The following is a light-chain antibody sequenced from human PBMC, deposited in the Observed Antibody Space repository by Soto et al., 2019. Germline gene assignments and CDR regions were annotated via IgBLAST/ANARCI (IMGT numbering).Light chain of an antibody. J-gene: IGLJ1*01. CDR2: EVS. CDR3: SLYSCSSPGV. CDR1: SSDVGGYNY. V-gene: IGLV2-14*01. Sequence: QSALTQPASVSGSPGQSITISCTGTSSDVGGYNYVSWYQQHPGKAPKLMIYEVSNRPSGVSNRFSGSKSGNTASLTISGLQAEDEADYYCSLYSCSSPGVFGTGTK.